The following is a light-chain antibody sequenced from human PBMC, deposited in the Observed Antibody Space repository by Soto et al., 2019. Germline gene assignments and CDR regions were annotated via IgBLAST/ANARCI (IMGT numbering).Light chain of an antibody. V-gene: IGKV1-39*01. CDR1: QSISSY. CDR2: AAS. CDR3: QQSYSTRWT. Sequence: DIQMTQSPSSLSASVGGRFTITCRASQSISSYLNWYQQKPGKAPKLLIYAASSLQSGIPSRFSGSGSGTDFTLTISSLQPEDFATYYCQQSYSTRWTFGQGTKVDI. J-gene: IGKJ1*01.